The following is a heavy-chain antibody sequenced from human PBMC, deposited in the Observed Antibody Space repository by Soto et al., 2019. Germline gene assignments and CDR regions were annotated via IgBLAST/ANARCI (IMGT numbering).Heavy chain of an antibody. D-gene: IGHD2-2*02. V-gene: IGHV1-8*01. CDR2: MNPNSGNT. CDR3: ARGDVVVPAAIHYYYYMDV. J-gene: IGHJ6*03. CDR1: GYTFTSYD. Sequence: ASVKVSCKASGYTFTSYDINWVRQATGQGLEWMGWMNPNSGNTGYAQKFQGRVTMTRNTSISTAYTELSSPRSEDTAVYYCARGDVVVPAAIHYYYYMDVWGKGTTVTVSS.